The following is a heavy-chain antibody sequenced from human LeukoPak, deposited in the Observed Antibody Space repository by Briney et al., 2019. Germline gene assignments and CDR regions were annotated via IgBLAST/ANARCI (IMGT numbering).Heavy chain of an antibody. CDR2: IYYTGT. CDR1: GGSVSDYY. J-gene: IGHJ4*02. D-gene: IGHD7-27*01. CDR3: ASRKLGNDY. V-gene: IGHV4-59*02. Sequence: PSETLSLTCTVSGGSVSDYYWSWIRQSPGKGLEWIGYIYYTGTSYNPSLKSRVTISADTSKNQFFLNLSSVTAADTAVYYCASRKLGNDYWGQGTLVTVSS.